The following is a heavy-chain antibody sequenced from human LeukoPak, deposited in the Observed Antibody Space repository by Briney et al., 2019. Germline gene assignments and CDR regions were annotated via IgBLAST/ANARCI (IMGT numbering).Heavy chain of an antibody. Sequence: PGGSLRLSCAASGFTVSSNCMSWVPQAPGKGLEWVSVIYSGGSTYYADSVKGRFTISRDNSKNTLYLQMNSLRAEDTAVYYCARAPGYSSGWVAYWGQGTLVTVSS. J-gene: IGHJ4*02. D-gene: IGHD6-19*01. CDR2: IYSGGST. V-gene: IGHV3-53*01. CDR1: GFTVSSNC. CDR3: ARAPGYSSGWVAY.